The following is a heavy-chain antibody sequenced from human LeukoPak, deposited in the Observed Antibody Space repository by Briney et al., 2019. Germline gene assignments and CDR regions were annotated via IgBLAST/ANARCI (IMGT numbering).Heavy chain of an antibody. CDR1: GFTFSSYA. CDR2: ITGGGATT. J-gene: IGHJ4*02. Sequence: GGSLRLSCAASGFTFSSYAMTWVRQAPGKGLEWVSSITGGGATTYYADSVRGRFTISRDNSKNTLSLQTNSLRAEDTAVYYCAKQRSEVVVAATNYWGQGTLVTVSS. CDR3: AKQRSEVVVAATNY. D-gene: IGHD2-15*01. V-gene: IGHV3-23*01.